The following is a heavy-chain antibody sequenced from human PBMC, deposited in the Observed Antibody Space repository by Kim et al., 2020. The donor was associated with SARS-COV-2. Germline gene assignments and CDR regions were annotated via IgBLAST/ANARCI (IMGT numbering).Heavy chain of an antibody. J-gene: IGHJ6*02. CDR1: GYSFTSYW. CDR3: ARQYYDFSYYYGMDV. V-gene: IGHV5-10-1*01. Sequence: GESLKISCKGSGYSFTSYWISWVRQMPGKGLEWMGRIDPSDSYTNYSPSFQGHATISADKSISTAYLQWSSLKASDTAMYYCARQYYDFSYYYGMDVWGQGTTVTVSS. CDR2: IDPSDSYT. D-gene: IGHD3-3*01.